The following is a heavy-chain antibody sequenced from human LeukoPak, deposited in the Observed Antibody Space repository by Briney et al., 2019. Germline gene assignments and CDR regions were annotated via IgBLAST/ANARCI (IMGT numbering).Heavy chain of an antibody. V-gene: IGHV1-69*13. CDR1: GGTFSSYA. J-gene: IGHJ4*02. CDR2: IIPIFGTA. CDR3: ARKYCSSTSCYEDY. Sequence: SVKVSCKASGGTFSSYAISWVRQAPGQGLEWMGGIIPIFGTANYAQKFQGRVTITADESTSTAYMEPSSLRSEDTAVYYCARKYCSSTSCYEDYWGQGTLVTVSS. D-gene: IGHD2-2*01.